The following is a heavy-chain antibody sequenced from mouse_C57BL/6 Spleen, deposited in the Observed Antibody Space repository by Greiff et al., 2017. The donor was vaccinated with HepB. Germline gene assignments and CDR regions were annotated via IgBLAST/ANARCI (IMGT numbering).Heavy chain of an antibody. D-gene: IGHD1-1*01. Sequence: VQLKESGAELVRPGASVKLSCTASGFNIKDDYMHWVKQRPEQGLEWIGWIDPENGDTEYASKFQGKATITADTSSNTAYLQLSSLTSEDTAVYYCTTGFITTVVATRAMDYWGQGTSVTVSS. J-gene: IGHJ4*01. CDR3: TTGFITTVVATRAMDY. V-gene: IGHV14-4*01. CDR1: GFNIKDDY. CDR2: IDPENGDT.